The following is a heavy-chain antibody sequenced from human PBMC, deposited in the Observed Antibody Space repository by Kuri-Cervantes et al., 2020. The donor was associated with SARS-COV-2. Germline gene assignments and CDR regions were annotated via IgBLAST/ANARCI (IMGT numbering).Heavy chain of an antibody. D-gene: IGHD2-21*01. J-gene: IGHJ4*02. CDR2: ISYDGSNK. CDR1: GFTFSRYA. V-gene: IGHV3-30-3*01. Sequence: LSLTSAPSGFTFSRYAMHWVRQAPGKGLEWVAVISYDGSNKDYTASGKGRFTISRDKSQNTLYMQMKSVRAEDTDLYYCARDRVGVHDSWGQGTLVTVSS. CDR3: ARDRVGVHDS.